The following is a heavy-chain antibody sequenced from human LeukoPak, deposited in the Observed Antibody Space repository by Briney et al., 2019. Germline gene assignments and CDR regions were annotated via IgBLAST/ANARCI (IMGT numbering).Heavy chain of an antibody. V-gene: IGHV1-2*02. CDR3: ARRGSYFDY. J-gene: IGHJ4*02. CDR1: GYTFTDYY. CDR2: INPNSGRT. Sequence: GASVKVSCKASGYTFTDYYMHWVRQAPGQGLEWVGWINPNSGRTNYAQKFQGRVTMTRDTSINTAYMELSRLRSDDTAVYYCARRGSYFDYWGQGTLVTVSS. D-gene: IGHD3-10*01.